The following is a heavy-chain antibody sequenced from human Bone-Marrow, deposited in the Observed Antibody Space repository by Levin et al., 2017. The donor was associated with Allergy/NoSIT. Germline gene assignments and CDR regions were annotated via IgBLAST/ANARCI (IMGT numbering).Heavy chain of an antibody. CDR2: IYYSGST. CDR3: ARASGYDWLEGGVDY. J-gene: IGHJ4*02. Sequence: KTSETLSLTCTVSCGSISSYYWSWIRQPPGKGLEWIGYIYYSGSTNYNPSLKSRVTISVDTSKNQFSLKLSSVTAADTAVYYCARASGYDWLEGGVDYWGQGTLVTVSS. V-gene: IGHV4-59*01. D-gene: IGHD5-12*01. CDR1: CGSISSYY.